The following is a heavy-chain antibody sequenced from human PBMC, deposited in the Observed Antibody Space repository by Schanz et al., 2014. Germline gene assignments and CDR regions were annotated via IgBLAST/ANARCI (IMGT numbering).Heavy chain of an antibody. V-gene: IGHV1-18*01. D-gene: IGHD6-19*01. J-gene: IGHJ3*02. CDR2: ISAYNGHT. Sequence: QVQLVQSGVEVKRPGASVRVSCKASGYTFTSYGITWVRQAPGQGLEWMGWISAYNGHTTYAQKFQGRVTMTTDTSTSTAYMELSSLRSEDTAVYYCARGLGDERWLDLNEAFDIWGQGTIVTVSS. CDR1: GYTFTSYG. CDR3: ARGLGDERWLDLNEAFDI.